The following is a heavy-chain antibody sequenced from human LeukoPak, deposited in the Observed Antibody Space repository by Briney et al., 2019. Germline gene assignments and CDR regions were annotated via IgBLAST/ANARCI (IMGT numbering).Heavy chain of an antibody. CDR1: GFTFSSYS. D-gene: IGHD6-19*01. J-gene: IGHJ4*02. CDR2: ISSSSSTI. Sequence: GGSLRLSCAASGFTFSSYSMNWVRQAPGKGLEWVSYISSSSSTIYYADSVKGRFTISRDNSKNTLYLQMNSLRAEDTAVYYCAKDLTVAGRGLGALFQDYWGQGTLVTVSS. V-gene: IGHV3-48*01. CDR3: AKDLTVAGRGLGALFQDY.